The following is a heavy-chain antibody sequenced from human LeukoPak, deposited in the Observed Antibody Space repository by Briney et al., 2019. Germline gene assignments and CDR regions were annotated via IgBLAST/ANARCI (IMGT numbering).Heavy chain of an antibody. V-gene: IGHV1-2*02. CDR1: GYTFTGYY. CDR2: INPNSGGT. D-gene: IGHD3-3*01. J-gene: IGHJ3*02. Sequence: GASVKVSCKASGYTFTGYYMHWVRQAPGQGLEWMGWINPNSGGTNYAQKFQGRVTMTRDTSISTAYMELSRLRSDDTAVYYCARDQADFWSGSDAFDIWGQGTMVTVSS. CDR3: ARDQADFWSGSDAFDI.